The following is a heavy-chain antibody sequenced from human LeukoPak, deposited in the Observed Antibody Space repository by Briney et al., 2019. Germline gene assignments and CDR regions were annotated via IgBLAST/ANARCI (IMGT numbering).Heavy chain of an antibody. D-gene: IGHD1-7*01. CDR2: IYTSGST. CDR3: ARAKDGVRELALYFDY. Sequence: SETLSLTCTVSGGSISSSSYYWGWIRQPPGKGLEWIGSIYTSGSTNYNPSLKSRVTISVDTSKNQFSLKLSSVTAADTAVYYCARAKDGVRELALYFDYWGQGTLVTVSS. J-gene: IGHJ4*02. CDR1: GGSISSSSYY. V-gene: IGHV4-39*07.